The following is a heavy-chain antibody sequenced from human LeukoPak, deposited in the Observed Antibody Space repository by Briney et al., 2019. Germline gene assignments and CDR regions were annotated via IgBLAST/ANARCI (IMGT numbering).Heavy chain of an antibody. V-gene: IGHV4-39*01. D-gene: IGHD3-10*01. CDR3: ARRYGSGSFPRYYYMDA. Sequence: SETLSLTCTVSGGSISSSSYYWGWIRQPPGKGLEWIGSIYYSGSTYYNPSLKSRVTISVDTSKNQFSLKLSSVTAADTAVYYCARRYGSGSFPRYYYMDAWGEGTTVTVSS. CDR1: GGSISSSSYY. J-gene: IGHJ6*03. CDR2: IYYSGST.